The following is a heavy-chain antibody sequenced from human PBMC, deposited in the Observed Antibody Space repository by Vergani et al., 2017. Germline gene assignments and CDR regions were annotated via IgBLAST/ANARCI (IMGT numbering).Heavy chain of an antibody. CDR3: ARDRSGEDYDFWSGYPRLTYGMDV. V-gene: IGHV4-59*01. D-gene: IGHD3-3*01. J-gene: IGHJ6*02. Sequence: QVQLQESGPGLVKPSETLSLTCTVSGGSISSYYWSWIRQPPGKGLEWIGYIYYSGSTNYNPSLKSRVTISVDTSKNQFSLKLSSVTAADTAVYYCARDRSGEDYDFWSGYPRLTYGMDVWGQGTTVTVSS. CDR1: GGSISSYY. CDR2: IYYSGST.